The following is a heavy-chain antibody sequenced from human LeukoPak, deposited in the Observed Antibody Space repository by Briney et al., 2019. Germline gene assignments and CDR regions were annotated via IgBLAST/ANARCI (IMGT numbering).Heavy chain of an antibody. J-gene: IGHJ3*02. D-gene: IGHD3-22*01. CDR1: GFSLSTSGMC. V-gene: IGHV2-70*11. Sequence: ESGPTLVKPTQTLTLTCTFSGFSLSTSGMCVSWIRQPPGKALEWLARIDWDDDKYYSTSLKTRLTISKDTSKNQVVLTMTNMDPVDTATYYCARSRTNNPMVRLYYDSSGYYSGNAFDIWGQGTMVTVSS. CDR3: ARSRTNNPMVRLYYDSSGYYSGNAFDI. CDR2: IDWDDDK.